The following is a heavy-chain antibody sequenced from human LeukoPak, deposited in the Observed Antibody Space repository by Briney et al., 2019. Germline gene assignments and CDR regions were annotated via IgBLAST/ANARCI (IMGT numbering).Heavy chain of an antibody. CDR3: ARDPFDFDAYYNAFHL. V-gene: IGHV4-39*07. CDR1: GGSINSSSYY. CDR2: IYYSGVT. Sequence: SSETLSLTCTVSGGSINSSSYYWAWIRQPPGKGLEWIGNIYYSGVTYYNPSLKNRITMSIDTSKNQFSLKMSSVTAADAAVYYCARDPFDFDAYYNAFHLWGPGTMVAVSS. D-gene: IGHD3-10*01. J-gene: IGHJ3*01.